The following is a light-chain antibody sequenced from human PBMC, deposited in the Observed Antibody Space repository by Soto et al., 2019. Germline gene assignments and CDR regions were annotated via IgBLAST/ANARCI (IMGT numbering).Light chain of an antibody. J-gene: IGLJ1*01. CDR2: DVS. Sequence: QSVLTQPASVSGAPGQSITVPCTGTTCDVGRYNYVAWYQQHPGKAPKLMIYDVSSRPSGVSNRFSGSKSGNTASLTISGLQAEDEADYYCSSYLGSSTLSGVFGTGTKVTVL. CDR1: TCDVGRYNY. CDR3: SSYLGSSTLSGV. V-gene: IGLV2-14*01.